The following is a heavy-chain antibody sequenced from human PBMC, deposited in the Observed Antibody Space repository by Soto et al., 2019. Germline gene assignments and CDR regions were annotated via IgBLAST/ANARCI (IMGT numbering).Heavy chain of an antibody. CDR1: GESIRSSSYY. CDR3: ASRRTTTLHY. CDR2: IYYTGNT. V-gene: IGHV4-39*01. Sequence: NPSETLSLTCTVSGESIRSSSYYWGWIRQPPGKGLEWIGSIYYTGNTYYNPSLKSRVTVSVDTSKNQFSLKLNSVTAADTAVYYCASRRTTTLHYWGQGTLVTVSS. J-gene: IGHJ4*02. D-gene: IGHD1-1*01.